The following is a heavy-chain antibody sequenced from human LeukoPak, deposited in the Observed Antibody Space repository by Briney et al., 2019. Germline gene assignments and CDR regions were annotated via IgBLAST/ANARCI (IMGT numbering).Heavy chain of an antibody. Sequence: SQTLSLTCAISGDSVSSNSVTWNWIRQSPSRGLRWLGRTYYRSTWYNDYAVSVRGRITVNPDTSKNQFSLHLNSVTPEDTAVYYCARRLTQYDCFDPWGQGILVTVSS. J-gene: IGHJ5*02. D-gene: IGHD2-2*01. CDR1: GDSVSSNSVT. V-gene: IGHV6-1*01. CDR3: ARRLTQYDCFDP. CDR2: TYYRSTWYN.